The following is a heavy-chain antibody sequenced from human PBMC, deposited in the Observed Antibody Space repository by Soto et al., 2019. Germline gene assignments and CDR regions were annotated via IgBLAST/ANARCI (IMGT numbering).Heavy chain of an antibody. CDR3: ARDFRGDHRGNWFDP. J-gene: IGHJ5*02. CDR1: GDSISSYY. D-gene: IGHD3-16*01. CDR2: IYTSGST. Sequence: QVQLQESGPGLVKPSETLSLACTVSGDSISSYYWSWIRQPAGKGLEWIGRIYTSGSTNYNPSLKSRVTMSVDTSKNQFSLKLISVTAADTAVYYCARDFRGDHRGNWFDPWGRGTLVTVSS. V-gene: IGHV4-4*07.